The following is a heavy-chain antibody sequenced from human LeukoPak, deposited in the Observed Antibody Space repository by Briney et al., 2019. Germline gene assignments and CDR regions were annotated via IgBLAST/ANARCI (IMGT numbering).Heavy chain of an antibody. V-gene: IGHV4-31*03. CDR1: GGSISSGGYY. CDR3: ARGGPGTIFGVVHTYYYMDV. J-gene: IGHJ6*03. Sequence: SETLSLTCTVSGGSISSGGYYWSWIRQHPGKGLEWIGYIYYSGSTYYNPSLKSRVTISVDTSKNQFSLKLSSVTAADTAVYYCARGGPGTIFGVVHTYYYMDVWGKGTTVTVSS. CDR2: IYYSGST. D-gene: IGHD3-3*01.